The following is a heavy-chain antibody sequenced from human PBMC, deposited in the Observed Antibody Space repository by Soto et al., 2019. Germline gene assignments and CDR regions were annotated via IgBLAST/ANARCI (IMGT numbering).Heavy chain of an antibody. CDR1: GVSIGSHF. CDR3: ARLQYTVVTALDI. CDR2: IYHTVNT. Sequence: QVQLQESGPRLVKPSETLSLTCSVSGVSIGSHFWSWIRQAPGKGPELVGYIYHTVNTNYNPALKSRVTISMDTSENPLSPQLSSVPAADTAVYYCARLQYTVVTALDIWGQGTMVTVSS. J-gene: IGHJ3*02. D-gene: IGHD2-15*01. V-gene: IGHV4-59*11.